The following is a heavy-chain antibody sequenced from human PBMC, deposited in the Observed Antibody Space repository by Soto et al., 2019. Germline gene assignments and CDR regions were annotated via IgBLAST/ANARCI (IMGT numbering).Heavy chain of an antibody. V-gene: IGHV3-30-3*01. CDR3: ARADTAIVRGYFDN. D-gene: IGHD5-18*01. J-gene: IGHJ4*02. CDR1: GFTFSNYA. CDR2: ISYDGSNK. Sequence: QVQLVESGGGVVQPGRSLRLSCAASGFTFSNYAMHWVRQAPGKGLEWVAVISYDGSNKYYADSVKGRFTISRDNSKNTLYVQMNSLRAEDTAVYYCARADTAIVRGYFDNWGQGTLVTVSS.